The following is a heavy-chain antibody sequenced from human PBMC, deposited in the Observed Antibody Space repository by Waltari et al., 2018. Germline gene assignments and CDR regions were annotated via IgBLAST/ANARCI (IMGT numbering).Heavy chain of an antibody. Sequence: QVQLVESGGTVVRPGKSLRLSCVGSGFIFGSNGMHWVRQAPGKGLEWVAGVSDDGSETYYGDSVKGRFTISRDNSNNTLHLQMTSLRDEDTAIFYCARGPVDGTKRWAFDIWGQGTMVTVSS. CDR3: ARGPVDGTKRWAFDI. D-gene: IGHD1-1*01. CDR2: VSDDGSET. CDR1: GFIFGSNG. V-gene: IGHV3-30*03. J-gene: IGHJ3*02.